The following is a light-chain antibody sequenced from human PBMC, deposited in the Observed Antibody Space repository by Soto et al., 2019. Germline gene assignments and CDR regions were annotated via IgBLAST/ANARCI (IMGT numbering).Light chain of an antibody. CDR3: LQDYNYPLT. CDR2: AAS. CDR1: QGIRND. J-gene: IGKJ1*01. Sequence: AIQMTQSPSSLSASVGDRVTITCRASQGIRNDLGWYQQKPGKAPKLLIYAASSLLSGVPSRFSGSGSGTDVTLTISSLPPEDFATYYCLQDYNYPLTFGQGTRVEIK. V-gene: IGKV1-6*01.